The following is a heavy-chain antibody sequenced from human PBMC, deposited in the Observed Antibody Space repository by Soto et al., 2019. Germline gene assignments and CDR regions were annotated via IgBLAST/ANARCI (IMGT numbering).Heavy chain of an antibody. D-gene: IGHD1-26*01. CDR3: ARAQWELDY. J-gene: IGHJ4*02. V-gene: IGHV3-11*06. CDR1: GFTFSDYY. CDR2: ISTTGSFT. Sequence: GGSLRLSCAASGFTFSDYYMSWIRQAPGKGLEWVSFISTTGSFTNYADSLKGRFTISRDNAKNSLYLQINSLRADDTAVYYCARAQWELDYWGQGTLVTVSS.